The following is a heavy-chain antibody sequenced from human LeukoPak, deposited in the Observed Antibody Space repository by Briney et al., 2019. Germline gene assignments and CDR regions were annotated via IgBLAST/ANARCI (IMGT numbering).Heavy chain of an antibody. CDR2: ISWNSGSI. V-gene: IGHV3-9*01. D-gene: IGHD3-22*01. J-gene: IGHJ4*02. Sequence: GGSLRLSCAASGFTFDDYAMHWVRRAPGKGLEWVSGISWNSGSIGYADSVKGRFTISRDNAKNSLYLQMNSLRAEDTALYYCAKAAYYDSSGYYFDYWGQGTLVTVSS. CDR1: GFTFDDYA. CDR3: AKAAYYDSSGYYFDY.